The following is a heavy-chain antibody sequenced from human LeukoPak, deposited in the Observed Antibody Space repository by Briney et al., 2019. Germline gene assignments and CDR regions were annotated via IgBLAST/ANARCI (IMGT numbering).Heavy chain of an antibody. CDR3: ARGSIYYGDSSAYFDY. V-gene: IGHV4-38-2*02. D-gene: IGHD3-22*01. Sequence: SETLSLTCSGSNYSISNSLYWGWLRQPPGKGLEWIGEINHRGSTSYNPSLKSRVTISRDTSKNQFSLRLTSVTAADTAVYYCARGSIYYGDSSAYFDYWGQGSLVTVSS. CDR2: INHRGST. CDR1: NYSISNSLY. J-gene: IGHJ4*02.